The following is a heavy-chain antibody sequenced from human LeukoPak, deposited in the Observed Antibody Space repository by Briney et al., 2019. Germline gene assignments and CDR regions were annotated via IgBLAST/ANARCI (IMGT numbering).Heavy chain of an antibody. CDR1: GVMFSNYW. CDR3: ARDKCPDY. Sequence: GGSLRLSCTASGVMFSNYWMHWVRQVPGKGLVWVSGINGDGSKIHYAASVKGRFTISRDNSKNTLYLQMNSLRAEDTAVYYCARDKCPDYWGQGTLVTVSS. CDR2: INGDGSKI. V-gene: IGHV3-74*01. J-gene: IGHJ4*02.